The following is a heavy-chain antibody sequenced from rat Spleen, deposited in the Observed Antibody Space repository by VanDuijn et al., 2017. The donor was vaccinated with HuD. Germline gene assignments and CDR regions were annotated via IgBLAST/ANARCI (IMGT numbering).Heavy chain of an antibody. D-gene: IGHD1-12*02. Sequence: EVQLVESGGGLVQPGRSLKLSCVASGFTFNNYWMTWIRQAPGKGLEWVASITNTGGSIYYPDSVKGRFTISRDPAQNTLYLQMDSLRSEDTATYYCARGPTVSYYYYFDYWGQGVMVTVSS. V-gene: IGHV5-31*01. CDR3: ARGPTVSYYYYFDY. J-gene: IGHJ2*01. CDR1: GFTFNNYW. CDR2: ITNTGGSI.